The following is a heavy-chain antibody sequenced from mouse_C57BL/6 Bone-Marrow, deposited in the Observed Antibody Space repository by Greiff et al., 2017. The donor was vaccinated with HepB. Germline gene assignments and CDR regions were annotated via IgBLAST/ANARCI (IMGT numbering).Heavy chain of an antibody. Sequence: SGPELVKPGASVKMSCKASGYTFTDYNMHWVKQSHGKSLEWIGYINPNNGGTSYNQKFKGKATLTVNKSSSTAYMELRSLTSEDSAVYYCATPHYYYGSSYWYFDVWGTGTTVTVSS. V-gene: IGHV1-22*01. J-gene: IGHJ1*03. CDR3: ATPHYYYGSSYWYFDV. CDR2: INPNNGGT. D-gene: IGHD1-1*01. CDR1: GYTFTDYN.